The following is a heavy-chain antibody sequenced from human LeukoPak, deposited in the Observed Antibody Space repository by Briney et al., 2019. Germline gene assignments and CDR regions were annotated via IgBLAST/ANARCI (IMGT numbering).Heavy chain of an antibody. V-gene: IGHV3-30*03. CDR3: ARDARPQGILTGPPTGY. D-gene: IGHD3-9*01. J-gene: IGHJ4*02. Sequence: PGGSLRLSCAASGFTFSSYGMHWVRQAPGKGLEWVAVISYDGSNKYYADSVKGRFTISRDNSKNTLYLQMNSLRAEDTAVYYCARDARPQGILTGPPTGYWGQGTLVTVSS. CDR2: ISYDGSNK. CDR1: GFTFSSYG.